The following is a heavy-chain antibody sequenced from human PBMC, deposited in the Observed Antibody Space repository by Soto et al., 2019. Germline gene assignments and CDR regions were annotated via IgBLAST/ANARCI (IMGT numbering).Heavy chain of an antibody. CDR2: ISYDGSNK. J-gene: IGHJ5*02. CDR1: GFTFSSYA. V-gene: IGHV3-30-3*01. Sequence: QVQLVESGGGVVQPGRSLRLSCAASGFTFSSYAMHWARQAPGKGLEWVAVISYDGSNKYYADSVKGRFTISRDNSKNTLYLQMNSLRAEDTAVYYCARNYDILTGLFDPWGQGTLVTVSS. CDR3: ARNYDILTGLFDP. D-gene: IGHD3-9*01.